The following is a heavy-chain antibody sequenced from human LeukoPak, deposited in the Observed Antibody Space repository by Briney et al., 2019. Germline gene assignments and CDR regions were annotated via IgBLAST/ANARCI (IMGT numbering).Heavy chain of an antibody. CDR2: ISSSSSTI. V-gene: IGHV3-48*01. Sequence: PGGSLRLPCAASGFTFSNNNMNWVRQAPGKGLEWISYISSSSSTIYYADSVKGRFTISRDNAKKSVHLQMNSLRAEDTAIYYCARDSSSGWFFDCWGQGTLVTVSS. CDR1: GFTFSNNN. D-gene: IGHD6-19*01. CDR3: ARDSSSGWFFDC. J-gene: IGHJ4*02.